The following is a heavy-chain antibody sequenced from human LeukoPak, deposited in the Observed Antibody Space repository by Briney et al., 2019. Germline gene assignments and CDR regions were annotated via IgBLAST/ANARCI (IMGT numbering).Heavy chain of an antibody. Sequence: SETLSLTCTVSGGSISSDYWNWIRQPPGKGLEWIAYIYYSGSTNYNPSLKSRVTISVDTSKTQFSLKLSSVTAADTAVYYCAVMYSSNWYWFDPWGQGTLVTVSS. CDR1: GGSISSDY. D-gene: IGHD6-13*01. CDR2: IYYSGST. V-gene: IGHV4-59*08. J-gene: IGHJ5*02. CDR3: AVMYSSNWYWFDP.